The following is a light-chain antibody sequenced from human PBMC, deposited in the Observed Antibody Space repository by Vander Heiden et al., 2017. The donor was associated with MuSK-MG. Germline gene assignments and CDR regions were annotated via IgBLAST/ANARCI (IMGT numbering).Light chain of an antibody. Sequence: SSELTQDPAVSVALGQTVRITCQGDSLRGSYTNWYQQKPGQAPLIVMYANNKRPSGIPGRFSGSTSGNTASLTITGAQAEDEADDYCNSRDRSGNHPVLFGGGTKLTVL. V-gene: IGLV3-19*01. CDR1: SLRGSY. CDR3: NSRDRSGNHPVL. CDR2: ANN. J-gene: IGLJ2*01.